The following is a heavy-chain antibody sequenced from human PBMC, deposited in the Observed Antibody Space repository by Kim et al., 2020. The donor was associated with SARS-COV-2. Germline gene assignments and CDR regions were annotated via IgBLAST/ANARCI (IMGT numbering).Heavy chain of an antibody. CDR2: INTNTGNP. J-gene: IGHJ5*02. V-gene: IGHV7-4-1*02. D-gene: IGHD6-13*01. CDR3: ASTPNSSSWSIGWFDP. CDR1: GYTFTSYA. Sequence: ASVKVSCKASGYTFTSYAMNWVRQAPGQGLEWMGWINTNTGNPTYAQGFTGRFVFSLDTSVSTAYLQISSLKAEDTAVYYCASTPNSSSWSIGWFDPWGQGTLVTVSS.